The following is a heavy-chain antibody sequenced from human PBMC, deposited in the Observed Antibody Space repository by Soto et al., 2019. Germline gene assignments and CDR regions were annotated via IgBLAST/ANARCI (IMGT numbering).Heavy chain of an antibody. Sequence: EVQLVESGGGLVQPGGSLRLSCAASGFTFSSYWMSWVRQAPGKGLEWVANIKQDGSEKYYVDSVKGRFTISRDNAKNSLYLHMNSLRAEDTAVYYCPVYPNYFDFWGQGTLVTLSS. J-gene: IGHJ4*02. CDR1: GFTFSSYW. V-gene: IGHV3-7*01. CDR2: IKQDGSEK. D-gene: IGHD2-2*02. CDR3: PVYPNYFDF.